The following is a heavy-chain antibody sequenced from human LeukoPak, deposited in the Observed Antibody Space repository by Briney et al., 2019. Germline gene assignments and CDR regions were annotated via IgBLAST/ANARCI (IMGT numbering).Heavy chain of an antibody. D-gene: IGHD5-18*01. CDR3: ARADGYSYGEGGRPDY. CDR2: IYYSGST. J-gene: IGHJ4*02. Sequence: SETLSLTCTVSGGSISSGGYYWSWIRQHPGKGLEWIGYIYYSGSTYYNPSLKSRVTISVDTSKNQFSLKLSSVTAADTAVYYCARADGYSYGEGGRPDYWGQGTLVTVSS. CDR1: GGSISSGGYY. V-gene: IGHV4-31*03.